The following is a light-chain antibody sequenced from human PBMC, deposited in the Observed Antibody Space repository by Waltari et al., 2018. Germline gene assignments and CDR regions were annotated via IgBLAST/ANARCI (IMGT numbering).Light chain of an antibody. J-gene: IGLJ3*02. V-gene: IGLV3-1*01. CDR1: TLGAKY. Sequence: SYELSQPPSVSVSPGQTASITCSGATLGAKYAYWYQHKAGQSPVLVIYQDKKRPSGITERFSGSNAGDTATLTISGTQAMDEADYYCHVWDSSTVVFGGGTKLTVL. CDR2: QDK. CDR3: HVWDSSTVV.